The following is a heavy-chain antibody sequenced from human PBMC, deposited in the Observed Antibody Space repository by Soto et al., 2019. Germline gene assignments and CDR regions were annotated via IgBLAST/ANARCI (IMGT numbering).Heavy chain of an antibody. D-gene: IGHD6-19*01. Sequence: GSLRLSCAASGFTFDDYTMHWVRQAPGKGLEWVSLITWDGGITSYADSVKRRFTTSRDNSKNSLFLQMNSLRTEDTALYYCAKDLFRGVAVAGTRGIDYWGQGTLVTVSS. V-gene: IGHV3-43*01. CDR1: GFTFDDYT. J-gene: IGHJ4*02. CDR2: ITWDGGIT. CDR3: AKDLFRGVAVAGTRGIDY.